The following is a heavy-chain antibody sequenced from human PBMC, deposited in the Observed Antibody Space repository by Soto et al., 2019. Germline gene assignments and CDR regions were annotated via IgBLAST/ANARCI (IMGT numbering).Heavy chain of an antibody. J-gene: IGHJ4*02. CDR2: ISYDGSNK. V-gene: IGHV3-30-3*01. CDR3: ARVMVAAPDDGLDY. D-gene: IGHD2-15*01. CDR1: GFTFSSYA. Sequence: GGSLRLSCAASGFTFSSYAMHWVRQAPGKGLEWVAVISYDGSNKYYADSVKGRFTISRDNSKNTLYLQMNSLRAEDTAVYYCARVMVAAPDDGLDYWGQGTLVTVSS.